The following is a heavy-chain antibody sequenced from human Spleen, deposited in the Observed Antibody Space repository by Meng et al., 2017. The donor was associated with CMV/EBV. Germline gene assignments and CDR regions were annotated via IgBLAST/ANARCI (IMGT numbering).Heavy chain of an antibody. Sequence: GGSLRPSCTASGFTFSSNSMNWVRQAPGKGLEWVSSISRSTSYIHYADSVKGRFTISRDNAKNTLYLQMNSLRAEDTAMYYCARDYDGTTTGSGHWGQGTLVTVSS. J-gene: IGHJ4*02. CDR3: ARDYDGTTTGSGH. CDR1: GFTFSSNS. CDR2: ISRSTSYI. V-gene: IGHV3-21*01. D-gene: IGHD1-7*01.